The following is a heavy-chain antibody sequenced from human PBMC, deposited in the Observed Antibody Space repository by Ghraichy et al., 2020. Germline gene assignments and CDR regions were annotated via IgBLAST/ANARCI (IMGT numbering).Heavy chain of an antibody. CDR1: GFSFSNYA. CDR2: ISDSYT. CDR3: ARGWGGYYFDY. V-gene: IGHV3-23*05. J-gene: IGHJ4*02. Sequence: EALNISCAASGFSFSNYAIKWVRQAPGKGLEWVSGISDSYTYYTDSVKGRFIISSDISKNTLYLQMNGLRAEDTAVYYCARGWGGYYFDYWGQGTLVTVSS. D-gene: IGHD3-3*01.